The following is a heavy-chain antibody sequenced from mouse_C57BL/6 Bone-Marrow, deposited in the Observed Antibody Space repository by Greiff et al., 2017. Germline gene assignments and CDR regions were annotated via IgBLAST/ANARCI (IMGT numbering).Heavy chain of an antibody. J-gene: IGHJ1*03. CDR2: ISSCGSYT. Sequence: EVKLMESGGDLVMPGGSLQLSCAASGFTFSSYGMSWVRQTPDKRLEWVATISSCGSYTYYPDSVKGRFTISRDKAKNTLYMQMSSLKSEDTAMYYCARHWYFYVWCTGTTVTVSS. V-gene: IGHV5-6*01. CDR1: GFTFSSYG. CDR3: ARHWYFYV.